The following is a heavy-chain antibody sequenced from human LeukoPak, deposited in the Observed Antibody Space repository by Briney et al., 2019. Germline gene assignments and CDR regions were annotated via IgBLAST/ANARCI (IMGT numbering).Heavy chain of an antibody. CDR3: ARGQDPNGSGSFDRFDY. V-gene: IGHV1-69*13. CDR2: IIPIFGTA. Sequence: SVKVSCKASGGTFSSYAISWVRRAPGQGLEWMGGIIPIFGTANDAQKFQGRVTITADESTSTAYMELSSLRSEDTAVYYCARGQDPNGSGSFDRFDYWGQGTLVTVSS. CDR1: GGTFSSYA. D-gene: IGHD3-10*01. J-gene: IGHJ4*02.